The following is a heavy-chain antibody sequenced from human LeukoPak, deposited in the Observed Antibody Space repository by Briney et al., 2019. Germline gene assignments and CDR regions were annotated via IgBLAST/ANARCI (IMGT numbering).Heavy chain of an antibody. CDR3: ARHLGGSSCTDY. Sequence: SKALSLTCTVSGGSISSTSHYWGWIRQPPGKGLEWIGIIYYSGTTYYTPSLKSRVTLSVDTSKNQFSLRLNSVTAADTAMYYCARHLGGSSCTDYWGQGALVTVST. CDR2: IYYSGTT. J-gene: IGHJ4*02. CDR1: GGSISSTSHY. V-gene: IGHV4-39*01. D-gene: IGHD1-26*01.